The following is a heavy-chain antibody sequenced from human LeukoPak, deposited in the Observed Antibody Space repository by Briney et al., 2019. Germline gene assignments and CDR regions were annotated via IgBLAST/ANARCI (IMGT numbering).Heavy chain of an antibody. J-gene: IGHJ4*02. V-gene: IGHV3-48*03. CDR1: GFTFSSYE. CDR2: ISSSGSTI. Sequence: PGGSLRLSCAASGFTFSSYEMNWVRQAPGKGLEWVSYISSSGSTIYYADSVKGRFTISRDNAKNSLYLQMNSLRAEDTADYYCARDRWGLDYWGQGTLVTVSA. CDR3: ARDRWGLDY. D-gene: IGHD7-27*01.